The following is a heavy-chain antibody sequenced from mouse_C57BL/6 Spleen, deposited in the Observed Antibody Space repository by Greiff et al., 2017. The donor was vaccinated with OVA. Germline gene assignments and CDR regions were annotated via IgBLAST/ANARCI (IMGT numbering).Heavy chain of an antibody. J-gene: IGHJ2*01. CDR1: GYTFTSYW. Sequence: VQLQQPGAELVMPGASVKLSCKASGYTFTSYWMHWVKQRPGQGLEWIGEIDPSDSYTNYNQKFKGKSTLTVDKSSSTAYMQLSSLTSEDSAVYYGARRSSYYDYIFDYWGQGTTLTVSS. D-gene: IGHD2-4*01. CDR2: IDPSDSYT. V-gene: IGHV1-69*01. CDR3: ARRSSYYDYIFDY.